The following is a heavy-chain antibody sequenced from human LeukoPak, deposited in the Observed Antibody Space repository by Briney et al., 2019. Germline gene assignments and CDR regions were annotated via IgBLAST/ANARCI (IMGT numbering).Heavy chain of an antibody. CDR3: ARDLLSTVTTSWDY. CDR2: INPNSGGT. V-gene: IGHV1-2*02. D-gene: IGHD4-11*01. Sequence: GAAVRVSCKASGYTFTGYYMHWVRQAPGQGLEWMGWINPNSGGTNYAQKFQGRVTMTRDTSISTAYMELSRLRSDDTAVYYCARDLLSTVTTSWDYWGQGTLVTVSS. CDR1: GYTFTGYY. J-gene: IGHJ4*02.